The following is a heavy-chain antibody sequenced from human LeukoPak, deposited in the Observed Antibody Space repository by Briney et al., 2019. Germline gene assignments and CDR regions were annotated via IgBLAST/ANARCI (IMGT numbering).Heavy chain of an antibody. CDR3: ARGRGGLLL. D-gene: IGHD2-8*02. CDR2: IYYSGST. CDR1: GGSISSYY. J-gene: IGHJ4*02. V-gene: IGHV4-59*12. Sequence: SETLSLTCTVSGGSISSYYWSWIRQPPGKGLEWIGYIYYSGSTYYNPSLKSRVTISVDTSKNQFSLKLSSVTAADTAVYYCARGRGGLLLWGQGTLVTVSS.